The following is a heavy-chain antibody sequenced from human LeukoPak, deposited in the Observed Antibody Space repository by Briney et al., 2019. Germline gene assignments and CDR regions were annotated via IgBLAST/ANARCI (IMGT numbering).Heavy chain of an antibody. V-gene: IGHV3-11*06. Sequence: KPGGSLRLSCAASGFTFSDYYMSWIRQAPGKGLEWVSYISSSSSYTNYADSEKGRFTISRDNAKNSLYLQMNSLRAEDTAVYYCARDGVVAATPAYYWGQGTLVTVSS. CDR1: GFTFSDYY. D-gene: IGHD2-15*01. J-gene: IGHJ4*02. CDR2: ISSSSSYT. CDR3: ARDGVVAATPAYY.